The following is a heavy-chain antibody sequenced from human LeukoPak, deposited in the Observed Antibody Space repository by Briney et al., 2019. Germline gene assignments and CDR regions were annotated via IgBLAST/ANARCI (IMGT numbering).Heavy chain of an antibody. Sequence: PGGSLRLSCAASGFTFSSYGMHWVRQAPGKGLEWVAFIRYEGSNKYYADSVKGRFTISRDNSKNTLYLQMNSLRAEDTAVYYCANSGWSPKAWGQGTLVTVSS. J-gene: IGHJ5*02. CDR1: GFTFSSYG. D-gene: IGHD6-19*01. CDR2: IRYEGSNK. V-gene: IGHV3-30*02. CDR3: ANSGWSPKA.